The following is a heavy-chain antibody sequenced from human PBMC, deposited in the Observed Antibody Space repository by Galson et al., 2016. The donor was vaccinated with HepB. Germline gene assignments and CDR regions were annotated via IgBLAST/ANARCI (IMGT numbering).Heavy chain of an antibody. V-gene: IGHV3-11*01. CDR1: GFSISDSY. J-gene: IGHJ4*02. CDR3: ARGGFMAVAAYDS. D-gene: IGHD6-19*01. CDR2: INNSGYTI. Sequence: SLRLSCAASGFSISDSYMTWIRQAPGKGLEWLSYINNSGYTIYYADSVKGRFTISRDIAKNSLYLQMNSLRAEDTAVYYCARGGFMAVAAYDSWGQGTLVTVSS.